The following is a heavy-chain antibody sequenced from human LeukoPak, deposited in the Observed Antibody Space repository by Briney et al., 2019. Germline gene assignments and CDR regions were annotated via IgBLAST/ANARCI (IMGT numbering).Heavy chain of an antibody. CDR3: ARHPYYYGSGEVSYYFDY. V-gene: IGHV4-59*01. D-gene: IGHD3-10*01. CDR2: IYYSGST. J-gene: IGHJ4*02. CDR1: GGSISSYY. Sequence: SETLSLTCTVSGGSISSYYWSWIRQPPGKGLEWIGYIYYSGSTNYNPSLKSRVTISVDTSKNQFSLKLSSVAAADTAVYYCARHPYYYGSGEVSYYFDYWGQGTLVTVSS.